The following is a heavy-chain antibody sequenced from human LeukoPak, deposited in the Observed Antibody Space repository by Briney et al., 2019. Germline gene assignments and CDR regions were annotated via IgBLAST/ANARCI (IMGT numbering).Heavy chain of an antibody. D-gene: IGHD5-18*01. V-gene: IGHV5-51*01. Sequence: PGESLKISCKGSGYSFTSYWIGWVRQMPGKGLEWMGIIYPGDSDTRYSPSFQGQVTISADKSISTAYLQWSSLKASDTAMYYCARHRGYSYGYCYMDVWGKGTTVTVSS. J-gene: IGHJ6*03. CDR3: ARHRGYSYGYCYMDV. CDR1: GYSFTSYW. CDR2: IYPGDSDT.